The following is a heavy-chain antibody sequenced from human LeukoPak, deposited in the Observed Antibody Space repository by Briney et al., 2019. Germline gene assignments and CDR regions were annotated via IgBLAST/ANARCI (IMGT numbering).Heavy chain of an antibody. V-gene: IGHV4-4*02. Sequence: PSGTLSLTCAVSGASISSGGWWTWVRQPPGKGLEWIGEIYHTGSTNYDPSLKSRVTISVDKSKNQFSLNLSSLTAADTAVYYCATLSGPGETHDYWGQGTLVTVSS. CDR2: IYHTGST. CDR1: GASISSGGW. J-gene: IGHJ4*02. D-gene: IGHD3-16*01. CDR3: ATLSGPGETHDY.